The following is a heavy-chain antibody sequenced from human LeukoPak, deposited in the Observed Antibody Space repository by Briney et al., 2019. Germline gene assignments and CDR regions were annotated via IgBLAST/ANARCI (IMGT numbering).Heavy chain of an antibody. D-gene: IGHD3-10*01. CDR2: IKQDGSEK. V-gene: IGHV3-7*01. J-gene: IGHJ4*02. Sequence: GGSLRLSCAASGFTFSSYWMSWVRQAPGKGLEWVANIKQDGSEKYYVDSVKGRFTISRDNAKNSLYLQMNSLRAEDTALFYCARGHYYGSGTYDYYFGYWGQGTLVTVSS. CDR1: GFTFSSYW. CDR3: ARGHYYGSGTYDYYFGY.